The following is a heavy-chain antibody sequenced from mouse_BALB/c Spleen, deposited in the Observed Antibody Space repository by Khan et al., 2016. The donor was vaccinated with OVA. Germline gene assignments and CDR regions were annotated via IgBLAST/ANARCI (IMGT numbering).Heavy chain of an antibody. CDR3: ARIYGSDFDY. CDR2: INPHIGET. D-gene: IGHD1-1*01. J-gene: IGHJ2*01. Sequence: DVHLVESGPELVKPGAPVKISCKASGYSFTGYFMNWVMQSHGKSLEWIGRINPHIGETFYNQKFKDKATLTVDKSSSTAHMELRSLASEDSAVYYCARIYGSDFDYWGQGTTLTVSS. V-gene: IGHV1-20*02. CDR1: GYSFTGYF.